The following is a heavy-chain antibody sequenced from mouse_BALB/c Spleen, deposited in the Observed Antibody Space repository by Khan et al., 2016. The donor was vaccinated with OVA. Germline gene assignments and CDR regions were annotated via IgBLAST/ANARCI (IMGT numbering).Heavy chain of an antibody. Sequence: QVQLQQPGPELVKPGVSVKISCKTSGYTFTSSWIQWVKQRPGQCLGWIGQISPGTGTTYYNQNFKGKATLTVDTSSSTAYMQLSSLTSEDSAVYYCASGNFGNCEFAYWGRGTLVTVSP. CDR3: ASGNFGNCEFAY. CDR1: GYTFTSSW. D-gene: IGHD2-1*01. J-gene: IGHJ3*01. V-gene: IGHV1S132*01. CDR2: ISPGTGTT.